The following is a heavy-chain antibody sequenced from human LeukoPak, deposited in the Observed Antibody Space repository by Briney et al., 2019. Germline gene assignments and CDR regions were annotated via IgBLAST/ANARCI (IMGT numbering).Heavy chain of an antibody. Sequence: AGGSLRLSCAASGFTFSSYGMHWVRQAPGKGLEWVANIKEDGSEKTYVDSVKGRFTISRDNAKNSLYLEMNSLRVEDTAVYYCSAPTGYSKFDYWGQGTLVTVSS. CDR2: IKEDGSEK. CDR1: GFTFSSYG. CDR3: SAPTGYSKFDY. D-gene: IGHD3-9*01. J-gene: IGHJ4*02. V-gene: IGHV3-7*01.